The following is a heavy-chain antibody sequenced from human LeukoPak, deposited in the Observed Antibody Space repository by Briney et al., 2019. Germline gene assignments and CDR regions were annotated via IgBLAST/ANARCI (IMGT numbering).Heavy chain of an antibody. CDR3: VKVGISTYDH. V-gene: IGHV3-64D*06. CDR2: ITFHGRDT. D-gene: IGHD2/OR15-2a*01. J-gene: IGHJ4*02. Sequence: PGGSLRLSCSVSGPTFSSSDMHWVRQAPGKALEYVSAITFHGRDTYYADSVNGRFTISRDNSKDTLYLQMSNLRPEDTAIYYCVKVGISTYDHWGQGTLVTVSS. CDR1: GPTFSSSD.